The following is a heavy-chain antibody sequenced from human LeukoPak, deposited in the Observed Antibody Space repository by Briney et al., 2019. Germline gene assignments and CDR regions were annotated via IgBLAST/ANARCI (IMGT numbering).Heavy chain of an antibody. V-gene: IGHV4-4*09. CDR1: GGSISSYY. Sequence: SETLSLTCTVSGGSISSYYWSWIRQPPGKGLEWIGYIYTSGSTNYNPSLKSRVTVSVDTSKNQFSLKLSSVTAADTAVYYCARSDYDSWSGYIWFDPWGQGTLVTVSS. J-gene: IGHJ5*02. CDR2: IYTSGST. D-gene: IGHD3-3*01. CDR3: ARSDYDSWSGYIWFDP.